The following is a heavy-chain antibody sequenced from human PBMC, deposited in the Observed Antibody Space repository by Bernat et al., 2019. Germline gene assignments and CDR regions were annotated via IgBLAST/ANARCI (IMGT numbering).Heavy chain of an antibody. V-gene: IGHV4-39*01. J-gene: IGHJ4*02. Sequence: QLQLQESGPGLVKPSETLSLTCTVSGGSISSSSYYWSWIRQPPGKGLEWIGSIYYSGSTYYNPSLKSRVTISVDTSKNQFSLKLSSVTAADTAVYYCARWAVAGGGYWGQGTLVTVSS. CDR1: GGSISSSSYY. CDR2: IYYSGST. D-gene: IGHD6-19*01. CDR3: ARWAVAGGGY.